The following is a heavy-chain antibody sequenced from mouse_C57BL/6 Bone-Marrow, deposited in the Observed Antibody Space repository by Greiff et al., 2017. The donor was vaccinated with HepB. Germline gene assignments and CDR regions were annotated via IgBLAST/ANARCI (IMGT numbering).Heavy chain of an antibody. D-gene: IGHD1-1*01. Sequence: QVQLQQPGAELVKPGASVKLSCKASGYTFTSYWKQWVKQRPGQGLEWIGEIDPSDSYTNYNQKFKGKATLTVDTSSSTAYMQLSSLTSEDSAVYYCARYYYGSSYWYFDVWGTGTTVTVSS. CDR2: IDPSDSYT. V-gene: IGHV1-50*01. CDR3: ARYYYGSSYWYFDV. J-gene: IGHJ1*03. CDR1: GYTFTSYW.